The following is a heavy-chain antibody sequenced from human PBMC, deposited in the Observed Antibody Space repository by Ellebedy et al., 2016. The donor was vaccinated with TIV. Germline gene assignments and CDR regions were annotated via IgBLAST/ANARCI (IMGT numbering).Heavy chain of an antibody. CDR3: ARVGLWFGDLDY. CDR2: ISSTSSFI. J-gene: IGHJ4*02. D-gene: IGHD3-10*01. CDR1: GFTFSSYT. V-gene: IGHV3-21*01. Sequence: PGGSLRLSCAASGFTFSSYTMNWVRQAPGKGLEWVSSISSTSSFIYYADSVKGRFTISRDNAKNSLYLQMNSLRAEETAVYYCARVGLWFGDLDYWGQGTLVTVSS.